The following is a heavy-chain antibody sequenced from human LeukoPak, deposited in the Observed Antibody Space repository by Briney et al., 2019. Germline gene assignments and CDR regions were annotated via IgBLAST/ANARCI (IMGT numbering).Heavy chain of an antibody. J-gene: IGHJ4*02. CDR2: INHSGST. Sequence: SETLSLTCAVYGGSFSGYYWSWIRQPPGKGLEWIGEINHSGSTNYNPSLKSRVTISVDTSKNQLSLKLISVTAADTAVYYCARRGRRGYVWGSYRTAFDYWGQGTLVTVSS. V-gene: IGHV4-34*01. CDR3: ARRGRRGYVWGSYRTAFDY. CDR1: GGSFSGYY. D-gene: IGHD3-16*02.